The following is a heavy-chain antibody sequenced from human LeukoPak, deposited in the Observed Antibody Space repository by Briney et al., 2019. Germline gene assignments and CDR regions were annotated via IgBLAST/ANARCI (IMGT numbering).Heavy chain of an antibody. Sequence: GGSLRLSCATSGFTFTTSWMHWVRQAPGKGLVWVSRINGDGSSTNYADSVKGRFTISRDNAENTLYLQMNSLRAEDTAVYYCARNSGSNFDYWGQGTLVTVSS. CDR1: GFTFTTSW. D-gene: IGHD1-1*01. CDR2: INGDGSST. J-gene: IGHJ4*02. V-gene: IGHV3-74*01. CDR3: ARNSGSNFDY.